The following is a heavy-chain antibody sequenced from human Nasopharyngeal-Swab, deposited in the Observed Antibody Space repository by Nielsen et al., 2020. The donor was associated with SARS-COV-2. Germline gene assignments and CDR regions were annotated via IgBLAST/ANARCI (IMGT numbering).Heavy chain of an antibody. D-gene: IGHD3-22*01. CDR3: ARPYDSSGYYD. Sequence: SETLSLTSTVSGGSISSSSYYWGWIRQPPGKGLEWIGSIYYSGSTYYNPSLKSRVTISVDTSKNQFSLKLSSVTAADTAVHYCARPYDSSGYYDWGQGTLVTVSS. V-gene: IGHV4-39*01. CDR2: IYYSGST. J-gene: IGHJ4*02. CDR1: GGSISSSSYY.